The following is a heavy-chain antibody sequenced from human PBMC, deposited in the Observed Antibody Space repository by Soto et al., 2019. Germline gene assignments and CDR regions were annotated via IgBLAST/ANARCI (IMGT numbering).Heavy chain of an antibody. J-gene: IGHJ4*02. Sequence: EVQLVESGGGLVQPGRSLRLSCAASGFTFDEYAMHWVRQAPGKGLEWVSGISWNSGSIGYADSVKGRFTISRDNAKNSLYLQMNSLRAEDTAVIYCVKDFDSSGYYPDYWGQGTLVAVSS. D-gene: IGHD3-22*01. CDR3: VKDFDSSGYYPDY. CDR2: ISWNSGSI. V-gene: IGHV3-9*01. CDR1: GFTFDEYA.